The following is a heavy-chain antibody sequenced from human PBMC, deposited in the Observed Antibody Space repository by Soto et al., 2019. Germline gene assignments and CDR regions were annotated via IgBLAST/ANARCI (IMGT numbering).Heavy chain of an antibody. J-gene: IGHJ6*02. CDR2: INAGNGNT. Sequence: ASVKVSCKASGYTFTSYAMHWVRQAPGQRLEWMGWINAGNGNTKYSQKFQGRVTITRDTSASTAYMELSSLRSEDTAVYYCARDLRAADHYYYYYGMDFWGQGTTVNVAS. D-gene: IGHD6-25*01. CDR1: GYTFTSYA. V-gene: IGHV1-3*01. CDR3: ARDLRAADHYYYYYGMDF.